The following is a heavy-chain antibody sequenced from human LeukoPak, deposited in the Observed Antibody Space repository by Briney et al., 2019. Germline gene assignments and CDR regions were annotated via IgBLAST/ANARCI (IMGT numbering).Heavy chain of an antibody. D-gene: IGHD4-17*01. J-gene: IGHJ4*02. CDR1: GYTFTSYG. CDR3: ARGDYGDYALFGY. V-gene: IGHV1-69*06. CDR2: IIPIFGTA. Sequence: SVKVSCKASGYTFTSYGISWVRQAPGQGLEWMGGIIPIFGTANYAQKFQGRVTITADKSTSTAYMELSSLRSEDTAVYYCARGDYGDYALFGYWGQGTLVTVSS.